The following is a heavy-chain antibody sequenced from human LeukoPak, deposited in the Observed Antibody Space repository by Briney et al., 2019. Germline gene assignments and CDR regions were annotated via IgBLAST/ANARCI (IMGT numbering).Heavy chain of an antibody. CDR2: IYYNGST. V-gene: IGHV4-39*01. Sequence: SETLSLTCTVSGGSISSSSYYWGWIRQPSGKGLEWIGSIYYNGSTYYNPSLKSRVTISVDTSKNQFSLKLSSVTAADTAVYYCARSTFSYYYDSSGYYHGPFDYWGQGTLVTVSS. D-gene: IGHD3-22*01. CDR3: ARSTFSYYYDSSGYYHGPFDY. CDR1: GGSISSSSYY. J-gene: IGHJ4*02.